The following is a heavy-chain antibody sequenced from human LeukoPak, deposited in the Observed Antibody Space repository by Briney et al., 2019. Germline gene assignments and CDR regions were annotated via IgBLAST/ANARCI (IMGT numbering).Heavy chain of an antibody. CDR3: ARGIIGYYFDY. Sequence: AAVKVSCKTSGYTFTIYGISWVRQAPGQGLEWMGLISAYGNTNYPQNLQGRVTMTTDTSTSTAYMELRSLRSDDAAVYYCARGIIGYYFDYWGQGALFTVSS. J-gene: IGHJ4*02. CDR1: GYTFTIYG. CDR2: ISAYGNT. V-gene: IGHV1-18*01. D-gene: IGHD2-15*01.